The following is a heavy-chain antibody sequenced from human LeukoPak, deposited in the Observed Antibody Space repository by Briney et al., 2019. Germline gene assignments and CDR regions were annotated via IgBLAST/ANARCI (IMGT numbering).Heavy chain of an antibody. J-gene: IGHJ4*02. CDR1: GGTFSSYA. D-gene: IGHD2-21*02. CDR3: ARETAYCGGGDCYAYFDY. CDR2: IIPIFGTA. V-gene: IGHV1-69*06. Sequence: GASVKVSCKASGGTFSSYAISWVRRAPGQGLEWMGGIIPIFGTANYAQKFQGRVTITADKSTSTAYMELSSLRSEDTAVYYCARETAYCGGGDCYAYFDYWGQGTLVTVSS.